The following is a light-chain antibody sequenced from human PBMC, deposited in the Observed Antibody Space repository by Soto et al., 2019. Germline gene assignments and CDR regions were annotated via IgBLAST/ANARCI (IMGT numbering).Light chain of an antibody. J-gene: IGKJ1*01. CDR3: QQYNSYWT. CDR2: DAS. CDR1: QSISTG. V-gene: IGKV1-5*01. Sequence: DIQMTQSPSTMSASVGDRVTITCRASQSISTGLAWYQQKPGKAPNLLIYDASSLETGVPSRFSGSGSGTEFTLTISSLQPDDYATYYCQQYNSYWTFGQGTKVDNK.